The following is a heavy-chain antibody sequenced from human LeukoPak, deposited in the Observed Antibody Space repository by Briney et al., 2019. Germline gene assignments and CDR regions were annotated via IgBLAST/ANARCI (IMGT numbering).Heavy chain of an antibody. CDR1: GFTFSSYA. J-gene: IGHJ5*02. CDR2: ISGSGGST. D-gene: IGHD5-12*01. CDR3: AKDDVGYSGYDLET. Sequence: GGSLRLFCAASGFTFSSYAMSWVRQAPGKGLEWVSAISGSGGSTYYADSVKGRFTISRDNSKNTLYLQMNSLRAEDTAVYYCAKDDVGYSGYDLETWGQGTLVTVSS. V-gene: IGHV3-23*01.